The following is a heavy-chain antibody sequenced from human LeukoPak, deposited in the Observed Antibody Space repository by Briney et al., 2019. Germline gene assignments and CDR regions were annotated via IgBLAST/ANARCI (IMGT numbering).Heavy chain of an antibody. CDR2: IRSRAYGGTT. Sequence: GGSLRLSCTASRLTFGDYAMSWVRQAPGKGREWVGFIRSRAYGGTTEYAASVTGRFTISRDDSKSIAYLQMNSLKTEYTAVYYCTRRGIYLGYWGQGTLVTVSS. D-gene: IGHD6-13*01. CDR3: TRRGIYLGY. V-gene: IGHV3-49*04. CDR1: RLTFGDYA. J-gene: IGHJ4*02.